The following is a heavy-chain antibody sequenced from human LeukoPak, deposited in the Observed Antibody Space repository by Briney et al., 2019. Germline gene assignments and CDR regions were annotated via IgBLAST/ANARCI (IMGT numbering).Heavy chain of an antibody. CDR1: DGSISSSNG. CDR2: IYHSGST. Sequence: SGTLSLTCAVSDGSISSSNGWSWVRQPPGRGLEWIGEIYHSGSTNYNPSLKSRVTISVDKSKNQFSLKLSSVTAADTAVYYCARTKASSGCYVRHYFAYWGQGTLVTVSS. CDR3: ARTKASSGCYVRHYFAY. V-gene: IGHV4-4*02. D-gene: IGHD6-19*01. J-gene: IGHJ4*02.